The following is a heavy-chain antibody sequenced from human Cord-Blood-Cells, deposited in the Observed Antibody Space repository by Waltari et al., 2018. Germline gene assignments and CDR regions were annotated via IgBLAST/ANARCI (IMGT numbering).Heavy chain of an antibody. CDR3: AGDDRWGLHYYYGMDV. V-gene: IGHV1-69*01. CDR2: ICPVVGTG. CDR1: GGTFSSYA. D-gene: IGHD3-16*01. Sequence: QVQLVQSGAEVKKPGSSVKVSCKASGGTFSSYAISWVRKAPGQGLEWVEGICPVVGTGDDGQEFQGMGTITEDESTSQAYMELSSLRSEYTAVYYCAGDDRWGLHYYYGMDVWGQGTTVTVS. J-gene: IGHJ6*02.